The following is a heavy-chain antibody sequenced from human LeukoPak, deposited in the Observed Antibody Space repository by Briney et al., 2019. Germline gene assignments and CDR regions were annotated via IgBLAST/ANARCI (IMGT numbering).Heavy chain of an antibody. CDR3: ARVSPLGYCSSTSCGPFFDI. V-gene: IGHV3-74*01. CDR1: GFTLSSNW. CDR2: INSDGSST. J-gene: IGHJ3*02. Sequence: GGSLRLSCAASGFTLSSNWMHWVRQAPGKGLVWVSRINSDGSSTSYADSVKGRFTISRDNAKNTLYLQMNSLRAEDTAVYYCARVSPLGYCSSTSCGPFFDICGQGTMVTVSS. D-gene: IGHD2-2*01.